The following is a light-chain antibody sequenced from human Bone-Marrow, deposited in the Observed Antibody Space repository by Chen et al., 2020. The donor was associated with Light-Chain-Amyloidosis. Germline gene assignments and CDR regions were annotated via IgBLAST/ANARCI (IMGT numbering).Light chain of an antibody. CDR2: LGS. J-gene: IGKJ4*01. CDR3: MQALQTPT. CDR1: QSLLHSNGYNY. V-gene: IGKV2-28*01. Sequence: DTVMTQSPLSLPATPGEPASISCRPSQSLLHSNGYNYLDWYLQKPWQSPQLLIYLGSNRASGVPDRFSGSGSGTDFTLKISRVEAEDVGVYYCMQALQTPTFGGGTTVEIK.